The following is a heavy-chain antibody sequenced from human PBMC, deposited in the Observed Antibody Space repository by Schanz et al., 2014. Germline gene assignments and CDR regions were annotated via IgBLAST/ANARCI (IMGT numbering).Heavy chain of an antibody. J-gene: IGHJ4*02. CDR2: ISAYNGNT. CDR3: ARSAGRDFWSGYYTRFDY. D-gene: IGHD3-3*01. V-gene: IGHV1-18*01. CDR1: GYTFTSYG. Sequence: QVQLVQSGAEVKKPGASVKVSCKASGYTFTSYGISWVRQAPGQGLEWMGWISAYNGNTKYPQKLQGRLTMTTDTSTSTVYMELRSLRSDDTAVYYCARSAGRDFWSGYYTRFDYWGQGTLVTVSS.